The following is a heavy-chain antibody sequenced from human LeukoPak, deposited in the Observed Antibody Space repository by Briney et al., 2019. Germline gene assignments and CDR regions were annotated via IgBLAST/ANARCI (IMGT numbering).Heavy chain of an antibody. D-gene: IGHD1-26*01. CDR3: ARGGTSSSGRSVGPTHDY. V-gene: IGHV1-2*02. J-gene: IGHJ4*02. CDR2: INPNSGGT. Sequence: GASVKVSCKASGSTFTGYYIHWARQAPGQGLEWMGWINPNSGGTNYGQKFQGRVTMTRETSLTTVYMELSRLRSDDTAVYYCARGGTSSSGRSVGPTHDYWGQGTLVTVSS. CDR1: GSTFTGYY.